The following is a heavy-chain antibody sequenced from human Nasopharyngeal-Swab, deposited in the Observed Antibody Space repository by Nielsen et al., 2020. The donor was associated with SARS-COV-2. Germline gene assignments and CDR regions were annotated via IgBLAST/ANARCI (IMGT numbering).Heavy chain of an antibody. V-gene: IGHV3-7*01. CDR2: IKQDGSEK. CDR1: GFTFSTYW. D-gene: IGHD1-20*01. Sequence: GESMTLSWADSGFTFSTYWMSWVRQAPGKGLEWVANIKQDGSEKYYVDSVKGRFTISRDNAKNSLYLQMNSLRAEDTAVYSCAGNRNNWNVDYHYYGMDVWGQGTTVTVSS. CDR3: AGNRNNWNVDYHYYGMDV. J-gene: IGHJ6*02.